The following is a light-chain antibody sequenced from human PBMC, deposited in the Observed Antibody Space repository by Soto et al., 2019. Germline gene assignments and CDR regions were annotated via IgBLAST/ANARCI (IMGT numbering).Light chain of an antibody. J-gene: IGKJ4*01. Sequence: EIVLTQSPGTLSLSPGERATLSCRASQSLTNNYFAWYQQKPGQAPRLLIYAASSRATGIPDRFSGSRSDTDFTLTISRLEPEDFAVYYCQQYGSSLPVTFGGGTNVEIK. CDR2: AAS. CDR3: QQYGSSLPVT. V-gene: IGKV3-20*01. CDR1: QSLTNNY.